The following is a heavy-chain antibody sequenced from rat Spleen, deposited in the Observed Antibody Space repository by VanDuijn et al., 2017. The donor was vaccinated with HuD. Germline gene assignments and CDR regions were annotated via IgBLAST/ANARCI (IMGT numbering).Heavy chain of an antibody. Sequence: EVQLVESGGGLVQPGGSLKLSCAASGFTYNDYAMAWVRQAPAKGLEWVATISYEGSSTYYGDSVKGRFTISRDNAKSTLYLQMDSLRSEDTATYYCTRDAYDGYYHRWFAYWGQGTLVTVSS. CDR3: TRDAYDGYYHRWFAY. J-gene: IGHJ3*01. D-gene: IGHD1-12*03. CDR2: ISYEGSST. CDR1: GFTYNDYA. V-gene: IGHV5-7*01.